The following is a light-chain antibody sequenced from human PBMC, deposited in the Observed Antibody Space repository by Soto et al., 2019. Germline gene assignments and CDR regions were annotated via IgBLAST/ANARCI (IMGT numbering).Light chain of an antibody. CDR2: DVT. V-gene: IGLV2-11*01. J-gene: IGLJ1*01. Sequence: QSVLTQPRSVSGSPGQSVTIYCTGTSSDVVGYDYVSWYQHHPGKSPKLMICDVTKRPSGVPDRFSGSKSGNTASLTISGLQAEDEADYYCCSYAGTNTLVVFGTGTKLTVL. CDR1: SSDVVGYDY. CDR3: CSYAGTNTLVV.